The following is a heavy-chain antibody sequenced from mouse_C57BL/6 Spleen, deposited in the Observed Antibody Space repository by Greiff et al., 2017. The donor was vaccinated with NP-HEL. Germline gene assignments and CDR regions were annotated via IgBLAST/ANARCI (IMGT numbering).Heavy chain of an antibody. D-gene: IGHD2-1*01. Sequence: EVHLVESGPGLAKPSQTLSLTCSVTGYSITSDYWNWIRKFPGNKLEYMGYISYSGSTYYNPSLKSRISITRDTSKNQYYLQLNSVTTEDTATYYCARYRGNYVGYFDVWGTGTTVTVSS. CDR2: ISYSGST. CDR1: GYSITSDY. J-gene: IGHJ1*03. CDR3: ARYRGNYVGYFDV. V-gene: IGHV3-8*01.